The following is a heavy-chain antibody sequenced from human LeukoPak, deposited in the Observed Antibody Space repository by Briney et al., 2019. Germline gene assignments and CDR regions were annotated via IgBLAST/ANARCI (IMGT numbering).Heavy chain of an antibody. CDR2: INHSGSS. D-gene: IGHD4-17*01. V-gene: IGHV4-34*01. Sequence: SEALSLTCAVYGGSFSGYYWSWIRQPPGKGLEWIGEINHSGSSNYNPSLKSRVTISVDTSKNQFSLKLSSVTAADTAVYYCARGEDGDYYFQHWGQGTLVTVSS. J-gene: IGHJ1*01. CDR3: ARGEDGDYYFQH. CDR1: GGSFSGYY.